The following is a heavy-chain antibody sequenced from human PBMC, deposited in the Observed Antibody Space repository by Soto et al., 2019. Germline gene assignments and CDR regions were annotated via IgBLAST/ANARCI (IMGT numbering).Heavy chain of an antibody. CDR3: AHFRGDLGGDYYGSGSYPMVPYYYGMDV. V-gene: IGHV2-5*01. Sequence: QITLKESGPTLVKPTQTLTLTCTFSGFSLSTSGVGVGWIRQPPGKALEWLALIYWNDDKRYSPSLKSRLTITKDTSKNQVVLTMTNMDPVDTATYYCAHFRGDLGGDYYGSGSYPMVPYYYGMDVWGQGTTVTVSS. J-gene: IGHJ6*02. CDR2: IYWNDDK. CDR1: GFSLSTSGVG. D-gene: IGHD3-10*01.